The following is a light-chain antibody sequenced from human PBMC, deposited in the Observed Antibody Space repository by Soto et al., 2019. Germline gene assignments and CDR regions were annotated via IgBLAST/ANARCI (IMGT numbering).Light chain of an antibody. V-gene: IGLV2-8*01. CDR1: SSDVGGCKF. CDR2: EVS. Sequence: QPVLTQPPSASGSPGQSVTISCTGTSSDVGGCKFVSWYQQYPGKAPKLIIYEVSKRPSGVPDRFSGFKSGNTASLTVSGLRAEDEADYYCSSCAGSNNPYVFGTGTKLTVL. CDR3: SSCAGSNNPYV. J-gene: IGLJ1*01.